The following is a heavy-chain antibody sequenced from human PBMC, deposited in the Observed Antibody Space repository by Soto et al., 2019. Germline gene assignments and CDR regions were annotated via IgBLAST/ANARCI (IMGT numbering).Heavy chain of an antibody. J-gene: IGHJ6*03. D-gene: IGHD1-7*01. CDR2: ISYDGSNK. CDR1: GFTFSSYG. Sequence: GGSLRLSCAASGFTFSSYGMHWFRQAPGKGLEWVAVISYDGSNKYYADSVKGRFTISRDNSKNTLYLQMNSLRAEDTAVYYCAKDFRNYRYYYYYMDVWGKGTTVTVSS. V-gene: IGHV3-30*18. CDR3: AKDFRNYRYYYYYMDV.